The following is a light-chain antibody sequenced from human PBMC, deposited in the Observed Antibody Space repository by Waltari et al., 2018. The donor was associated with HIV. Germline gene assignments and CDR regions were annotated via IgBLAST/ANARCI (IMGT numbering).Light chain of an antibody. CDR1: QSVIKY. CDR2: TTS. J-gene: IGKJ3*01. V-gene: IGKV1-39*01. CDR3: QQSYFSPT. Sequence: DIQMTQSPSSLSASVGDRVTITCRASQSVIKYLNWYQQKPGKAPKLLIYTTSSLESGVPSRFSGSGSGTDFTLTISSLQPEDSATYYCQQSYFSPTFGPGTTVDTK.